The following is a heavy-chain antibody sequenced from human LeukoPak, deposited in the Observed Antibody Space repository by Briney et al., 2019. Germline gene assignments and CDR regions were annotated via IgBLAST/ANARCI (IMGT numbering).Heavy chain of an antibody. D-gene: IGHD3-22*01. CDR2: IKQDGSEK. V-gene: IGHV3-7*01. J-gene: IGHJ4*02. Sequence: GGSLRLSCAASGFTFSSSAMSWVRQVPGKGLEWVANIKQDGSEKYYVDSVKGRFTISRDNAKNSLYLQMNSLRAEDTAVYYCASTRMDYYDSSGEFDYWGQGTLVTVSS. CDR3: ASTRMDYYDSSGEFDY. CDR1: GFTFSSSA.